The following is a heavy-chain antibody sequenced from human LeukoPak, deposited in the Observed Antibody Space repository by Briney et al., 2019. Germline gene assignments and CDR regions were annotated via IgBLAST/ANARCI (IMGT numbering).Heavy chain of an antibody. CDR1: GGSISSSSYF. V-gene: IGHV4-39*01. J-gene: IGHJ3*02. D-gene: IGHD2-2*01. CDR2: IYYSGST. CDR3: ARLETLLYYCSSTSCRHDAFDI. Sequence: PSETLSLTCSVSGGSISSSSYFWGWIRQPPGKGPEWIGSIYYSGSTYYNPSLKSRVTISVDTSKNQFSLKLSSVTAADTAVYYCARLETLLYYCSSTSCRHDAFDIWGQGTMVTVSS.